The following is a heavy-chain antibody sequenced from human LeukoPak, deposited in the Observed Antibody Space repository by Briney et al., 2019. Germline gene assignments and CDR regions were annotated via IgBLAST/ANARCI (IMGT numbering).Heavy chain of an antibody. V-gene: IGHV4-39*07. CDR1: GGSISSSSYY. Sequence: SETLSLTCTVSGGSISSSSYYWGWIRQPPGKGLEWIGSIHYSGSTNYNPSLKSRVTISVDTSKNQFSLKLSSVTAADTAVYYCARDGEATLDYWGQGTLVTVSS. D-gene: IGHD1-26*01. CDR2: IHYSGST. CDR3: ARDGEATLDY. J-gene: IGHJ4*02.